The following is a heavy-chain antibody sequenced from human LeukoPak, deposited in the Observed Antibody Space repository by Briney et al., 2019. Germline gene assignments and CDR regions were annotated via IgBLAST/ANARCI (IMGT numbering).Heavy chain of an antibody. V-gene: IGHV3-23*01. J-gene: IGHJ4*02. D-gene: IGHD3-10*01. CDR1: GFTFSSYA. CDR2: ISCSAVDT. Sequence: GGSLRLSCAASGFTFSSYAMSWVRQAPGKGLEWVSAISCSAVDTWYADSVKGRFTISRDNSKDTLYLQMNSLRAEDTAVYYCAKDSMVRGVIIPIWGQGTFVTVSS. CDR3: AKDSMVRGVIIPI.